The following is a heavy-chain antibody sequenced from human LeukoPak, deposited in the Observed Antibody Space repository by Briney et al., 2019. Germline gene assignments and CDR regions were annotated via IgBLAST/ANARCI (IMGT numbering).Heavy chain of an antibody. D-gene: IGHD6-13*01. J-gene: IGHJ4*02. CDR3: ARGSGSSWYFYFDY. CDR1: GFTFSNYD. CDR2: IGTAGDT. V-gene: IGHV3-13*01. Sequence: PGGSLRLSCAASGFTFSNYDMHWVRQVTGKGLEWVSAIGTAGDTYYPGSLKGRFTISRENAKNSLYLQMNSLRAEDTALYYCARGSGSSWYFYFDYWGQGTLVTVSP.